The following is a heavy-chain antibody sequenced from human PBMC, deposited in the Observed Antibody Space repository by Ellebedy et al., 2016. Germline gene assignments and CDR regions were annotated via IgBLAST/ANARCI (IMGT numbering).Heavy chain of an antibody. CDR3: ARLSIAARPDY. Sequence: ASVKVSCKASGGTFSSYAISWVRQAPGQGLEWMGWISAYNGNTNYAQKLQGRVTMTTDTSTSTAYMELRSLRSDDTAVYYCARLSIAARPDYWGQGTLVTVSS. CDR2: ISAYNGNT. D-gene: IGHD6-6*01. CDR1: GGTFSSYA. V-gene: IGHV1-18*01. J-gene: IGHJ4*02.